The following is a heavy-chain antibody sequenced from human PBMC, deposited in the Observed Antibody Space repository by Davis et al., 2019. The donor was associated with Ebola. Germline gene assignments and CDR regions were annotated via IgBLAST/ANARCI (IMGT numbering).Heavy chain of an antibody. Sequence: KVSCKGSGYSFNDQWIGWVRQIPGKGLEWMGIIFPRDSDTRYSPSFRGQVIISADKSISTAYLQWSSLKASDTAMYYCARTPSVLVPAATNNWFDPWGQGTLVTVSS. V-gene: IGHV5-51*01. D-gene: IGHD2-2*01. J-gene: IGHJ5*02. CDR3: ARTPSVLVPAATNNWFDP. CDR1: GYSFNDQW. CDR2: IFPRDSDT.